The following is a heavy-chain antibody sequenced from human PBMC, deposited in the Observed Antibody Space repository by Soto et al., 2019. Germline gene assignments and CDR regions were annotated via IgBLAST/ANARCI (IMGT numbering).Heavy chain of an antibody. CDR3: ARDSGGFSGYDFVAFDI. CDR2: ISSSSSYI. V-gene: IGHV3-21*01. CDR1: GFTFSSYS. D-gene: IGHD5-12*01. Sequence: EVQLVESGGGLVKPGGSLRLSCAASGFTFSSYSMNWVRQAPGKGLEWVSSISSSSSYIYYADSVKGRFTISRDNAKNSLYLQMNSLRAEDTAVYYCARDSGGFSGYDFVAFDIWGQVTMVTVSS. J-gene: IGHJ3*02.